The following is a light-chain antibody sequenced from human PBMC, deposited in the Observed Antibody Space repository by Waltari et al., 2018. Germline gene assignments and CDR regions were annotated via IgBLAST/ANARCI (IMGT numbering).Light chain of an antibody. CDR3: QQYDGSSVT. V-gene: IGKV3-20*01. J-gene: IGKJ4*01. Sequence: EIVLTQSPGTLSLSPGERATLSCRASQTISGSWLTWYQQKPGQAPRLVIYGASIRATSIPDSFSGSGSGTDFTLTISRLEPEDFAVYYCQQYDGSSVTFGGGTKVEIK. CDR1: QTISGSW. CDR2: GAS.